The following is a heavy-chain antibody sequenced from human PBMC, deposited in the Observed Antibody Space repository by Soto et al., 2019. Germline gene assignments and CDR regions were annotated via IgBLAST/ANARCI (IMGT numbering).Heavy chain of an antibody. CDR3: EKDLALGATSGDAFDI. CDR2: ISGSGGST. V-gene: IGHV3-23*01. D-gene: IGHD1-26*01. Sequence: GGSLRLSCAASGFTFSSYAMSWVRQAPGKGLECVSAISGSGGSTYYADSVKGQFTISRDNSKNTRYLQMNNLRAEDTAVYYCEKDLALGATSGDAFDIWGQGTMVAVAS. CDR1: GFTFSSYA. J-gene: IGHJ3*02.